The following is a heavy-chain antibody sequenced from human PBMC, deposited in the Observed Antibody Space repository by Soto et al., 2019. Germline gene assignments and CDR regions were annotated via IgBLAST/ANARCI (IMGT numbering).Heavy chain of an antibody. V-gene: IGHV3-30-3*01. J-gene: IGHJ6*02. CDR2: ISYDGSNK. Sequence: GGSLRLSCAASGFTFSSYAMHWVRQAPGKGLEWVAVISYDGSNKYYADSVKGRFTISRDNSKNTLYLQMNSLRAEDTAVYYCARNGFKVHIVVVPAATNYYYYGMDVWGQGTTVTVSS. D-gene: IGHD2-2*01. CDR3: ARNGFKVHIVVVPAATNYYYYGMDV. CDR1: GFTFSSYA.